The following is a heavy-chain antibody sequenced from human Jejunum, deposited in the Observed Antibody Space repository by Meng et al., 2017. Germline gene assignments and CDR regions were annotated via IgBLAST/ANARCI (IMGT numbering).Heavy chain of an antibody. CDR1: GDSMSTRSYY. J-gene: IGHJ5*02. Sequence: SETLSLTCSVSGDSMSTRSYYWGWIRQPPGMGLEWIGTIHNSGSTSYNPSLKSRVTISVDMSKNQFSLKLPSVTAPDTAIYFCARDIASSWFYSWGQGRLVTVSS. CDR2: IHNSGST. CDR3: ARDIASSWFYS. D-gene: IGHD6-13*01. V-gene: IGHV4-39*07.